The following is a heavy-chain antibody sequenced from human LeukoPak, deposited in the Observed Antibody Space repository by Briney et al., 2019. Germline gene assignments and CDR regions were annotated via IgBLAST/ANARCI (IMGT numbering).Heavy chain of an antibody. CDR3: ARSGCTNGVCSVGAFDI. D-gene: IGHD2-8*01. J-gene: IGHJ3*02. CDR1: GYTFTSYG. Sequence: GASVKVSCKASGYTFTSYGISWVRQAPGQGLEWMGGIIPIFGTANYAQKFQGRVTITADESTSTAYMELSSLRSEDTAVYYCARSGCTNGVCSVGAFDIWGQGTMVTVSS. CDR2: IIPIFGTA. V-gene: IGHV1-69*13.